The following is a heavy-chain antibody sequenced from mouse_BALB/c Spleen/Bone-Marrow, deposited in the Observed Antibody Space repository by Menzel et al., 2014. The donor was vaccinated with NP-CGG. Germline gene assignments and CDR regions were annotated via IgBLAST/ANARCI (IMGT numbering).Heavy chain of an antibody. D-gene: IGHD1-1*01. CDR1: GFNIKDTY. J-gene: IGHJ1*01. CDR3: ASYYYGRYFDV. CDR2: IDPANGNT. Sequence: EVKLMESGAELVKPGASVKLSCTASGFNIKDTYMRWVKQRPEQGLEWIGRIDPANGNTKYDPKFQGKATITADTSSNTAYLQLSSLTSEDTAVYYCASYYYGRYFDVWGAGTTVTVSS. V-gene: IGHV14-3*02.